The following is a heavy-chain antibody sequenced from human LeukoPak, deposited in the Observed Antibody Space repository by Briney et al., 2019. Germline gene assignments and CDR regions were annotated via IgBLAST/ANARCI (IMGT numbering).Heavy chain of an antibody. J-gene: IGHJ4*02. CDR2: INPHNGGT. V-gene: IGHV1-2*02. D-gene: IGHD4/OR15-4a*01. CDR3: ARVDGAIIAFPFES. Sequence: ASVKVSCKTSGYRLSEYYIHWLRQAPGQGLEWMGWINPHNGGTNYAQRFQGRVTMTRATSISTAYMEVTTLRSDDTAVYYCARVDGAIIAFPFESWGQGTPVIVSS. CDR1: GYRLSEYY.